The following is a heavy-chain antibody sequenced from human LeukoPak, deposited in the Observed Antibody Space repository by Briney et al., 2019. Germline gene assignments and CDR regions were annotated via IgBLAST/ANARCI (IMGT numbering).Heavy chain of an antibody. J-gene: IGHJ4*02. CDR2: INPNSGGT. CDR3: ARSEDSSSSYDY. CDR1: GYTFTGYY. V-gene: IGHV1-2*02. D-gene: IGHD6-6*01. Sequence: ASVKVSCKASGYTFTGYYMHWVRQAPGQGLEWMGWINPNSGGTNYAQKFQGRVTITADESTSTAYMELSSLRSEDTAVYYCARSEDSSSSYDYWGQGTLVTVSS.